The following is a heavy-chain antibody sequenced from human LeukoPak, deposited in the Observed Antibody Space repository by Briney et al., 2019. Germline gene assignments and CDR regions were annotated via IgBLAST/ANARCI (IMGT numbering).Heavy chain of an antibody. CDR1: GFTFNTYA. CDR2: VNADGSHT. J-gene: IGHJ4*02. Sequence: GESLKISCSASGFTFNTYAMHWVRQAPGKGLECVSSVNADGSHTYYADSVKGRFTISRDNSKNTLYMQMNSLRVEDTAVYYCAKDSGYCDTTSCRLANWGQGTLVTVSS. D-gene: IGHD2-2*01. CDR3: AKDSGYCDTTSCRLAN. V-gene: IGHV3-23*01.